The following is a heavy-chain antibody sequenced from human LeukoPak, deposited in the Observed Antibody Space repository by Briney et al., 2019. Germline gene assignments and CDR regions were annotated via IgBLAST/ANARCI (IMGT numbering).Heavy chain of an antibody. CDR1: GYSISSGYY. CDR3: ARKTVGEQLVAFDY. J-gene: IGHJ4*02. V-gene: IGHV4-38-2*01. CDR2: IYHSGST. D-gene: IGHD6-6*01. Sequence: SETLSLTCAVSGYSISSGYYWGWTRQPPGKGLEWIGSIYHSGSTYYNPSLKSRVTISVDTSKNQFSLKLSSVTAADTAVYYCARKTVGEQLVAFDYWGQGTLVTVSS.